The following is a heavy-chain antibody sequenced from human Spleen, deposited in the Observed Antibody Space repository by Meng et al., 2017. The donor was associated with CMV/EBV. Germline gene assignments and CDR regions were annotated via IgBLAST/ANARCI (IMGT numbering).Heavy chain of an antibody. CDR2: IIHGGSP. V-gene: IGHV4-34*12. D-gene: IGHD2-15*01. CDR1: GGSLSGAY. CDR3: ARRPIGIDY. Sequence: VQLQRWGGGLLKPSETLSLTCAGNGGSLSGAYWNGIRQPPGKGREWIGEIIHGGSPSYNPSLKSRVTISIDTSKKQLSLMLSSVTAADTAVYYCARRPIGIDYWGQGTLVTVSS. J-gene: IGHJ4*02.